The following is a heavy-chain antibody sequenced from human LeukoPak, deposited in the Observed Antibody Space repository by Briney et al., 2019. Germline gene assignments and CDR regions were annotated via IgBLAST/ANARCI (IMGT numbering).Heavy chain of an antibody. CDR3: ARAPGYSYGYGY. V-gene: IGHV4-61*01. CDR2: IYYSGST. D-gene: IGHD5-18*01. CDR1: GGSVSSGSYY. Sequence: SETLSLTCTVSGGSVSSGSYYWSWIRQPPGKGLEWIGYIYYSGSTNYNPSLKSRVTISVDTSKNQFSLKLSSVTAADTAVYYCARAPGYSYGYGYWGQGTLVTVSS. J-gene: IGHJ4*02.